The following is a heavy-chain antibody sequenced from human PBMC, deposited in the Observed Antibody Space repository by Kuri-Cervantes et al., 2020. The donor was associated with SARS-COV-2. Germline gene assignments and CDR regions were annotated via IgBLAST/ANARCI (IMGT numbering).Heavy chain of an antibody. D-gene: IGHD6-13*01. J-gene: IGHJ6*02. Sequence: ASVKVSCKASGYTFTSYGISWVRQAPGQGLEWMGGFGPEDGETIYAQKFQGRVTMTEDTSTDTAYMELSSLRSEDTAVYYCATVLAAAGDYYYGMDVWGQGTTVTVSS. CDR3: ATVLAAAGDYYYGMDV. V-gene: IGHV1-24*01. CDR2: FGPEDGET. CDR1: GYTFTSYG.